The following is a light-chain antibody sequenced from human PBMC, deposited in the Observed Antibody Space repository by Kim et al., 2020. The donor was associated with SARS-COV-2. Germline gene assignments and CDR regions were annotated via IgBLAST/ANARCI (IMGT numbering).Light chain of an antibody. J-gene: IGLJ1*01. CDR1: KLGDKY. Sequence: SPGQTASITCSGDKLGDKYACWYQQKPGQSPVLVIYQDSKRPSGIPERFSGSNSGNTATLTISGTQAMDEADYYCQAWDSSTFYVFGTGTQLTVL. CDR3: QAWDSSTFYV. V-gene: IGLV3-1*01. CDR2: QDS.